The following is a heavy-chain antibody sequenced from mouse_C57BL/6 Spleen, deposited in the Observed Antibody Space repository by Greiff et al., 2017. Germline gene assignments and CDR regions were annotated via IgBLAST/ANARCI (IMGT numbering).Heavy chain of an antibody. V-gene: IGHV1-80*01. CDR1: GYAFSSYW. Sequence: VKLMESGAELVKPGASVKISCKASGYAFSSYWMNWVKQRPGKGLEWIGQIYPGDGDTTYNGKFKGKATLTADKSSSTADMQLSSLASEDSAVYFCASLDYSNLGAMDDWGQGTSVTVSS. CDR2: IYPGDGDT. J-gene: IGHJ4*01. CDR3: ASLDYSNLGAMDD. D-gene: IGHD2-5*01.